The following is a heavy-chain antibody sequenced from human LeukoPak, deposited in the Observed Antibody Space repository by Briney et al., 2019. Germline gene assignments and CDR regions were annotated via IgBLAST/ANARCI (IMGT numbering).Heavy chain of an antibody. CDR1: GFTFDDCA. CDR3: AKDIAADFGSGSSFDY. CDR2: MSWNSGSI. D-gene: IGHD3-10*01. Sequence: GGSLRLSCAASGFTFDDCAMHWVRQAPGKGLEWVSGMSWNSGSIGYADSVKGRFTISRDNAKNSLYLQMNSLRAEDTALYYCAKDIAADFGSGSSFDYWGQGTLVTVSS. J-gene: IGHJ4*02. V-gene: IGHV3-9*01.